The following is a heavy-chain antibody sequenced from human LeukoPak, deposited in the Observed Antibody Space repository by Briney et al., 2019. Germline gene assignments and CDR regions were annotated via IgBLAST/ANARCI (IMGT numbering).Heavy chain of an antibody. CDR1: GFTSSSYS. CDR2: ISSSSSYI. CDR3: AREGQQLVLDYYYGMDV. V-gene: IGHV3-21*01. Sequence: GGSLRLSCAASGFTSSSYSMNWVRQAPGKGLEWVSSISSSSSYIYYADSVKGRFTISRDNAKNSLYLQMNSLRAEDTAVYYCAREGQQLVLDYYYGMDVWGQGTTVTVSS. D-gene: IGHD6-13*01. J-gene: IGHJ6*02.